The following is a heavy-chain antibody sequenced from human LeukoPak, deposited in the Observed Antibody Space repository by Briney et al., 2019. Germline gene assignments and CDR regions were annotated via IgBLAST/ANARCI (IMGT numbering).Heavy chain of an antibody. CDR3: ARLRCSNTSCYGWDAFDI. CDR1: GYSFTSYW. CDR2: IYPGDSDT. Sequence: GESLKISCKGSGYSFTSYWIGWVRQMPGKGLEWMGIIYPGDSDTRYSPSFQGQVTISADKSISTAYLQWSSLKASDTAMYYCARLRCSNTSCYGWDAFDIWGQGTMVTVSS. V-gene: IGHV5-51*01. D-gene: IGHD2-2*01. J-gene: IGHJ3*02.